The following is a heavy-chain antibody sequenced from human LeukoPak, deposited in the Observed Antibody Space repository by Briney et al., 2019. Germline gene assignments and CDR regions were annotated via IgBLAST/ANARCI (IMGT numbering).Heavy chain of an antibody. V-gene: IGHV1-2*02. CDR3: ARGHSGYDD. CDR2: INPNSGGT. D-gene: IGHD5-12*01. CDR1: GYTFTGYY. J-gene: IGHJ4*02. Sequence: ASVKVSCKASGYTFTGYYMHWVRQAPXXXXXWMGWINPNSGGTNYAQKFQGRVTMTRDTSISTAYMELSRLRSDDTAVYYCARGHSGYDDWGQGTLVTVSS.